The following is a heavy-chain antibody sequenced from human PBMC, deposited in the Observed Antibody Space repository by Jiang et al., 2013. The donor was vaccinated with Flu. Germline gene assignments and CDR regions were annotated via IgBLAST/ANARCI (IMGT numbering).Heavy chain of an antibody. CDR2: IIPILGIA. J-gene: IGHJ6*03. CDR1: GGTFSSYT. CDR3: ASFYSARYYYYMDV. V-gene: IGHV1-69*02. Sequence: GAEVKKPGSSVKVSCKASGGTFSSYTISWVRQAPGQGLEWMGRIIPILGIANYAQKFQGRVTITADKSTSTAYMELSSLRSEDTAVYYCASFYSARYYYYMDVWGKGTTVTVSS. D-gene: IGHD2/OR15-2a*01.